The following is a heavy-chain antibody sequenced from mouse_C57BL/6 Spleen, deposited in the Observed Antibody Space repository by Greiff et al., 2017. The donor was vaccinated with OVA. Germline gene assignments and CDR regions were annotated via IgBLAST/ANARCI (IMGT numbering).Heavy chain of an antibody. V-gene: IGHV14-1*01. D-gene: IGHD2-4*01. CDR3: TKYYDYDDAGFAY. Sequence: EVKLMESGAELVRPGASVKLSCTASGFNIKDYYMHWVKQRPEQGLEWIGRIDPEDGDTEYAPKFPGKATMTADTSSNTAYLQLSSLTSEDTAVYYCTKYYDYDDAGFAYWGQGTLVTVSA. CDR1: GFNIKDYY. CDR2: IDPEDGDT. J-gene: IGHJ3*01.